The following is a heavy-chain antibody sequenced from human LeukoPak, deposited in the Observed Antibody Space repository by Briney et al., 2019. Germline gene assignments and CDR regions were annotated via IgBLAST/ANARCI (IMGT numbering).Heavy chain of an antibody. CDR3: EKAQDGYWSSASCSFIDY. V-gene: IGHV3-23*01. D-gene: IGHD2-2*03. Sequence: GGSLRLSCAASAFTFSSYAISWVRQAPGKGLEWVSAISGSGGSTYYADSVKGRFTISRDNSKNTLYLQMNSLRAEDTAVYYCEKAQDGYWSSASCSFIDYWGQGTLVTVSS. CDR2: ISGSGGST. CDR1: AFTFSSYA. J-gene: IGHJ4*02.